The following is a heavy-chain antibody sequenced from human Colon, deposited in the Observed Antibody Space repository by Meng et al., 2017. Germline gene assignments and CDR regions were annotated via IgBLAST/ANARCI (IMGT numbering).Heavy chain of an antibody. CDR1: GYSFTSSD. Sequence: QVQLVQSGAEVRKPGASVKVTCKASGYSFTSSDINWVRQATGRWLEWLGWMNPNNGNTGSAQKFQGRVIMTRDTSIGTAYMELSGLTSEDTAVYYCARTAMLDSWGQGTLVTVSS. V-gene: IGHV1-8*01. CDR2: MNPNNGNT. J-gene: IGHJ5*01. D-gene: IGHD2-2*01. CDR3: ARTAMLDS.